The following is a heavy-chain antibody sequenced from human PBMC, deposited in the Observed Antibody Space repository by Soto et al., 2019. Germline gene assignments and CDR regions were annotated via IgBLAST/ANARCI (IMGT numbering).Heavy chain of an antibody. CDR1: GYSFTSYW. CDR2: IYPGDSDT. J-gene: IGHJ4*02. V-gene: IGHV5-51*01. Sequence: PGESLKISCKGSGYSFTSYWIGWVRQMPGKGLEWMGIIYPGDSDTRYSPSFQGQVTISADKSISTAYLQWSSLKASDTAMYYCARLTPPGYSGYDMDDWGQGTLVTVSS. CDR3: ARLTPPGYSGYDMDD. D-gene: IGHD5-12*01.